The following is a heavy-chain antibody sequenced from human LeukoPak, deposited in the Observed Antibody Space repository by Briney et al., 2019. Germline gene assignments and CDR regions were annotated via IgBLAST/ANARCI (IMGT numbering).Heavy chain of an antibody. CDR3: ARLGFRDGYSWKYFQH. J-gene: IGHJ1*01. V-gene: IGHV4-39*01. CDR1: VGSISSSSYY. CDR2: IYYSGST. D-gene: IGHD5-24*01. Sequence: SETLSLTCTVSVGSISSSSYYWGWIRQPPGKGLEWIGSIYYSGSTYYNPSLKSRVTISVDTSKNQFSLKLSSVTAADTAVYYCARLGFRDGYSWKYFQHWGQGTLVTVSS.